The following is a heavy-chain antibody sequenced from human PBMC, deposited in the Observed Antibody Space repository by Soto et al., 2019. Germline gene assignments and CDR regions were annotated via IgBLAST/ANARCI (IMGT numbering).Heavy chain of an antibody. CDR3: ARERYGDFDGGPFYI. J-gene: IGHJ3*02. CDR2: IMPRFHTT. CDR1: GGTFSIYG. Sequence: QVQLVQSGAEVKKPGSSVKVSCKASGGTFSIYGISWVRQAPGQGLEWMGGIMPRFHTTTYAQKFQGRITITADESTNIGYLQLDSLRSEDTALFYCARERYGDFDGGPFYILGQGTMVTVSS. V-gene: IGHV1-69*01. D-gene: IGHD4-17*01.